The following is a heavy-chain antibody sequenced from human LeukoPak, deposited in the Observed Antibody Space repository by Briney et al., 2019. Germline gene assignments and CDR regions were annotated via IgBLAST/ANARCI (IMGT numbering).Heavy chain of an antibody. CDR1: GFTFSKAW. CDR3: TTEDYGDYVPDY. CDR2: IKSKTDGGTT. J-gene: IGHJ4*02. V-gene: IGHV3-15*01. Sequence: GGSLRLSCAASGFTFSKAWMSWVRQAPGKGLEWVGQIKSKTDGGTTDYAAPVKGRFTISRDDSKNSLYLLMNSLKAEDTAVYYCTTEDYGDYVPDYWGQGTLVTVSS. D-gene: IGHD4-17*01.